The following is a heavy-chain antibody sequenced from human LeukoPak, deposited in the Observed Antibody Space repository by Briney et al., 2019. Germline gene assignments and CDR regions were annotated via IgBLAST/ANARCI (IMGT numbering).Heavy chain of an antibody. CDR1: GYSISSGYY. CDR3: ARDFEDYFDC. V-gene: IGHV4-38-2*02. CDR2: IYHSGST. D-gene: IGHD3-9*01. J-gene: IGHJ4*02. Sequence: SETLSLTCTVSGYSISSGYYWGWIRQPPGKRLEWIGSIYHSGSTYYNPSLKSRVTISVDTSKNQFSLKLSSVTAADTAVYYCARDFEDYFDCWGQGTLVTVSS.